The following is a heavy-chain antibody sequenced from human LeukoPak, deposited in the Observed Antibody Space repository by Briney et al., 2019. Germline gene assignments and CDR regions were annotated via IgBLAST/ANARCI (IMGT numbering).Heavy chain of an antibody. J-gene: IGHJ4*02. Sequence: ASVKVSCKASGYTVTSYGISWVRQAPGQGLEWMGWISAYNGNTNYAQKLQGRVTMTTDTSTGTAYMELRSLRSGDTAVYYCAREGFGDPFDYWGQGTLVTVSS. CDR1: GYTVTSYG. CDR2: ISAYNGNT. V-gene: IGHV1-18*01. CDR3: AREGFGDPFDY. D-gene: IGHD3-10*01.